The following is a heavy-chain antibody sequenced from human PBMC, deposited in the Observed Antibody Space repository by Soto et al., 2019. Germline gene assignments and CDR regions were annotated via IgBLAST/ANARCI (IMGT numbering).Heavy chain of an antibody. CDR1: GGSISSGDYY. CDR2: IYYSGST. V-gene: IGHV4-30-4*01. J-gene: IGHJ5*02. D-gene: IGHD2-15*01. Sequence: NPSETLSLTCTVSGGSISSGDYYWSWIRQPPGKGLEWIGYIYYSGSTYYNPSLKSRVTISVDTSKNQFSLKLSSVTAADTAVYYCARVQSVVVVAATLHWFDPWGQGTLVTVSS. CDR3: ARVQSVVVVAATLHWFDP.